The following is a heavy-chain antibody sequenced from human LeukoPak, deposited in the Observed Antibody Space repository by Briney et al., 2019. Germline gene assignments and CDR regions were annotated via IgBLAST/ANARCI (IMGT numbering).Heavy chain of an antibody. J-gene: IGHJ4*02. D-gene: IGHD6-19*01. CDR3: ARGLGSSGWYGGVDY. CDR2: INWNGGST. CDR1: GFTFDDYG. V-gene: IGHV3-20*01. Sequence: GGSLRFSCAASGFTFDDYGMCWVRQDPGERLEWGFGINWNGGSTGYADSVKGRFTISRDNAKNSLYLQMNSLTAEDTALYHCARGLGSSGWYGGVDYWGQGTLVTVSS.